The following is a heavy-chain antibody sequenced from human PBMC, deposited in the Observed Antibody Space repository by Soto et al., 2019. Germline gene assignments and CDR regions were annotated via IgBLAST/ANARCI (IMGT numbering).Heavy chain of an antibody. CDR1: GGTFSSYA. CDR3: ARSPSLHDAFDI. V-gene: IGHV1-69*13. J-gene: IGHJ3*02. CDR2: IIPIFGTA. Sequence: ASVKVSCKASGGTFSSYAISWVRQAPGQGLEWMGGIIPIFGTANYAQKFQGRVTITADESTSTAYMELSSLRSEDTAVYYCARSPSLHDAFDIWGQGTMVTVSS.